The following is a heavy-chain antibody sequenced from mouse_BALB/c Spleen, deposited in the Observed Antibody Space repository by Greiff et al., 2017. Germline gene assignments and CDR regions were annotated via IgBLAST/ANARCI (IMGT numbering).Heavy chain of an antibody. CDR2: INPSTGYT. CDR3: AKGTTFAY. J-gene: IGHJ3*01. V-gene: IGHV1-7*01. Sequence: QVQLQQSGAELAKPGASVKMSCKASGYTFTSYWMHWVKQRPGQGLEWIGYINPSTGYTEYNQKFKDKATLTADKSSSTAYMQLSSLTSEDSAVYYCAKGTTFAYWGQGTLVTVSA. CDR1: GYTFTSYW. D-gene: IGHD5-5*01.